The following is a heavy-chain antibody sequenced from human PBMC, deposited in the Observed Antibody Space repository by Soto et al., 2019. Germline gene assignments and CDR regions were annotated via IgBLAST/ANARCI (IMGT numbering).Heavy chain of an antibody. CDR1: GFTFSEYY. J-gene: IGHJ6*02. V-gene: IGHV3-11*01. D-gene: IGHD4-17*01. Sequence: QVQLVESGGGLVKPGGSLRLSCAASGFTFSEYYMSWIRQAPGKGRAWVSYISSSGSTIYYADSVKGRFTISRDNAKNSLYLQMNSLRAEDTAVYYCASPTVTPHYGMDVWGQGTTVTVSS. CDR3: ASPTVTPHYGMDV. CDR2: ISSSGSTI.